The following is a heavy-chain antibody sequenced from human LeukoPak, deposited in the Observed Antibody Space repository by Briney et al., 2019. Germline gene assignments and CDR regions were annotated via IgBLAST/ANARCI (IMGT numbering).Heavy chain of an antibody. V-gene: IGHV1-18*01. J-gene: IGHJ4*02. CDR2: ISAYNGNT. D-gene: IGHD2-15*01. CDR1: GYTFTSYA. CDR3: ARVPSGGPFDY. Sequence: ASVKVSCKASGYTFTSYAMHWVRQAPGQGLEWMGWISAYNGNTNYAQRLQGRVTMTTDTSTSTAYMELRSLTSDDTAIYYCARVPSGGPFDYWGQGTLVTVSP.